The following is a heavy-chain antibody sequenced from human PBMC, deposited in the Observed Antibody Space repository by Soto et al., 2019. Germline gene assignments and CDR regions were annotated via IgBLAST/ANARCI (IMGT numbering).Heavy chain of an antibody. Sequence: QVQLVESGGGVVQPGRSLRLSCAASGFTFSSYAMHWVRQAPGKGLEWVAVISYDGSNKYYADSVKGRFTISRDNSKNTLYLQMNSMRAEDTAVYYCARGGAPDIVLMVYAIAYYYGMDVWGQGATFTVSS. V-gene: IGHV3-30-3*01. CDR3: ARGGAPDIVLMVYAIAYYYGMDV. J-gene: IGHJ6*02. CDR1: GFTFSSYA. D-gene: IGHD2-8*01. CDR2: ISYDGSNK.